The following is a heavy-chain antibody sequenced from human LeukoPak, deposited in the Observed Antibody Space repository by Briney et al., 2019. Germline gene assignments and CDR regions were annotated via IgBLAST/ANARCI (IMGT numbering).Heavy chain of an antibody. Sequence: ASVKVSCKASGYTFTSYYLHWVRQAPGQGLEWMGIINPSGGSTSYAQKFQGRVTMTRYTSTSTVYMELSSLRSEDTAVYYCARGREMATIPGVYYYYMDVWGKGTTVTVSS. CDR1: GYTFTSYY. CDR3: ARGREMATIPGVYYYYMDV. D-gene: IGHD5-24*01. CDR2: INPSGGST. V-gene: IGHV1-46*03. J-gene: IGHJ6*03.